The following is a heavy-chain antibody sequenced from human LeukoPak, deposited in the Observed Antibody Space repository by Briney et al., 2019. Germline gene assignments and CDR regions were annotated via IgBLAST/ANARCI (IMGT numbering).Heavy chain of an antibody. Sequence: PGGSLTFSCAASGFTFSSYWLSWVRQAPGKGLEWVANIKQDGSEKYYVDSVKGRFTISRDNAKNSLYLQMNSLRAEDTAVYYCARDRRAAGDYYYYYMDVWGKGTTVTVSS. CDR2: IKQDGSEK. J-gene: IGHJ6*03. CDR3: ARDRRAAGDYYYYYMDV. CDR1: GFTFSSYW. D-gene: IGHD1-1*01. V-gene: IGHV3-7*01.